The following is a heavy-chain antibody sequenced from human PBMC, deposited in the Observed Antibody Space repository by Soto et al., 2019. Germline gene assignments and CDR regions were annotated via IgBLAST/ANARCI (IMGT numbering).Heavy chain of an antibody. CDR2: FDPEDGET. Sequence: QVQLVQSGAEVKKPGASVKVSCKVSGYSLTELSVHWVRQARGKGLEWMGGFDPEDGETIYAQQFQGRVTMTEDRSKDTAYLEVTGLRSEDTAVYYCATIHYGGNNWGQGTLVTVSS. V-gene: IGHV1-24*01. J-gene: IGHJ4*02. CDR3: ATIHYGGNN. D-gene: IGHD4-17*01. CDR1: GYSLTELS.